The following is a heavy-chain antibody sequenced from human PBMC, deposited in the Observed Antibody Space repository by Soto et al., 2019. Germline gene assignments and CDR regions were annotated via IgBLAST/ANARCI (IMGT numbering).Heavy chain of an antibody. CDR2: IIASDKST. CDR3: AKDRHPDGIWTTDS. V-gene: IGHV3-23*01. Sequence: EVQLLESGGHPVQPGGSLTLSCAASGFTFSTYTMNWVRQAPGKGLEWVAGIIASDKSTYYADSVKGRFTIARDNSKNMLFLQMSSLRAEDTAIYYCAKDRHPDGIWTTDSWGQGPLVTVSS. CDR1: GFTFSTYT. D-gene: IGHD3-9*01. J-gene: IGHJ4*02.